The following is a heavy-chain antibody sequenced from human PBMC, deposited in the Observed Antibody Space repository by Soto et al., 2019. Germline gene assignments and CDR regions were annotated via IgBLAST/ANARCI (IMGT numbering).Heavy chain of an antibody. CDR3: ASLTAKKYYYGMDV. CDR2: TNAGNGNT. V-gene: IGHV1-3*01. CDR1: GYSFTRYS. J-gene: IGHJ6*02. D-gene: IGHD5-18*01. Sequence: GASVKVSCKASGYSFTRYSIHWVRQAPGQSLEWMGWTNAGNGNTKYSQKFQGRVTMTTDTSTSTAYMELRSLRSEDTAVYYCASLTAKKYYYGMDVWGQGTTVTVSS.